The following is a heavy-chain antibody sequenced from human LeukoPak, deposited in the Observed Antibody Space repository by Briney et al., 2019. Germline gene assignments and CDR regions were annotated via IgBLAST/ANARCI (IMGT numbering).Heavy chain of an antibody. D-gene: IGHD3-3*01. CDR2: IYYSGST. CDR3: ARRGTIFGVVIMRWYYYMDV. Sequence: SETLSLTCTVSGGSISSSSYYWGWIRQPPGKGLEWGGSIYYSGSTYYNPSLKSRVTISVDTSKNQFSLKLSSVTAADTAVYYCARRGTIFGVVIMRWYYYMDVWGKGTTVTVSS. CDR1: GGSISSSSYY. V-gene: IGHV4-39*07. J-gene: IGHJ6*03.